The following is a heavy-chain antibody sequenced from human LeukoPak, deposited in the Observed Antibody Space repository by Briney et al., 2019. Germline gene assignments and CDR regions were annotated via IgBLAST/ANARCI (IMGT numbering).Heavy chain of an antibody. D-gene: IGHD3-9*01. CDR3: ARGGAHYDILTGIDY. J-gene: IGHJ4*02. Sequence: PSETLSLTCAVYGGSFSGYYWSWIRQPPGKGLEWIGEINHSGSTNYNPSLKSRVTISVDTSKNQLSLKLSSVTAADTAVYYCARGGAHYDILTGIDYWGQGTLVTVSS. V-gene: IGHV4-34*01. CDR1: GGSFSGYY. CDR2: INHSGST.